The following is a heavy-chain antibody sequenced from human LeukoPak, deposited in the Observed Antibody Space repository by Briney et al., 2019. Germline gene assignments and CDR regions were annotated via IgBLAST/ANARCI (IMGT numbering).Heavy chain of an antibody. CDR2: ISYDGSNK. D-gene: IGHD6-19*01. J-gene: IGHJ3*02. CDR3: AKALTSGWYLDAFNI. V-gene: IGHV3-30*18. Sequence: PGGSLRLSCAASGFTFSSCGMHWVRQAPGKGLEWVAVISYDGSNKYYADSVKGRFTISRGNSKNTLFLEMNSLRAEDTAVYYCAKALTSGWYLDAFNIWGQGTMVTVSS. CDR1: GFTFSSCG.